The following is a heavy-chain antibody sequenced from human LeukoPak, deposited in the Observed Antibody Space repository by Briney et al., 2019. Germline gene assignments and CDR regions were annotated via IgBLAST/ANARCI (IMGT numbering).Heavy chain of an antibody. CDR2: INPNSGGT. CDR3: ARDPRDGDFWSGYYDY. CDR1: GYTFTGYY. D-gene: IGHD3-3*01. V-gene: IGHV1-2*02. J-gene: IGHJ4*02. Sequence: GASVKVSCKASGYTFTGYYMHWVRQAPGQGLEWMGWINPNSGGTNYAQKFQGRVTMTRDASISTAYMELSRLRSDGTAVYYCARDPRDGDFWSGYYDYWGQGTLVTVSS.